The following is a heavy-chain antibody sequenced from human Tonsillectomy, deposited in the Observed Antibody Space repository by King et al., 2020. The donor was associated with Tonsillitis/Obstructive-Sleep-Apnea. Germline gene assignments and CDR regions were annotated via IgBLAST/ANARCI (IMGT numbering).Heavy chain of an antibody. D-gene: IGHD6-13*01. V-gene: IGHV4-31*01. J-gene: IGHJ4*02. CDR2: ISYSGST. Sequence: VQLQESGPGLVKPSQTLSLTCTVSGGSIRSGGYYWTWIRQHPGKGLEWIGYISYSGSTYYNPSLKSLVSISVDTSKNQFSLKLSSVTAADTAVYYCARAANITVAGTSFDYWGQETLVTVSS. CDR3: ARAANITVAGTSFDY. CDR1: GGSIRSGGYY.